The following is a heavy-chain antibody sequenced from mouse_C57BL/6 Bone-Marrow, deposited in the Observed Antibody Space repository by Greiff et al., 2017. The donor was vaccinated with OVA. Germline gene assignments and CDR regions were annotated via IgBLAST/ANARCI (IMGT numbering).Heavy chain of an antibody. D-gene: IGHD2-4*01. CDR2: IDPSDSYT. J-gene: IGHJ3*01. CDR1: GYTFTSYW. V-gene: IGHV1-69*01. Sequence: QVQLKESGAELVMPGASVKLSCKASGYTFTSYWMHWVKQRPGQGLEWIGEIDPSDSYTNYNQKFKGKSTLTVDKSSSTAYMQLSSLTSEDSAVYYCARWGLRREAWFAYWGQGTLVTVSA. CDR3: ARWGLRREAWFAY.